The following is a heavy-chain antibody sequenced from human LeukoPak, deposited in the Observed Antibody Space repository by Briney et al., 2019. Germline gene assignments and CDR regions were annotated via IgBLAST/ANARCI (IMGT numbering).Heavy chain of an antibody. V-gene: IGHV3-48*04. CDR3: VRDPSYGSSWYYYMDV. J-gene: IGHJ6*03. CDR2: ISSSSFKI. Sequence: PGGSLRLSCAASEFTFVRYAMNWVRQAPGKGLEGVSYISSSSFKIGYADSVKGRFTISRDNSKNSLYLQMDSLRVEDTAVYYCVRDPSYGSSWYYYMDVWGKGTMVTVSS. D-gene: IGHD6-13*01. CDR1: EFTFVRYA.